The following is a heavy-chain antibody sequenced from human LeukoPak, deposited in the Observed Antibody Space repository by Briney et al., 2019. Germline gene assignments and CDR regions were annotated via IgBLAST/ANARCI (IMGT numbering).Heavy chain of an antibody. Sequence: GGSLRLSCAASGFTFNNYAMNSVRQAPGKGLEWVSVISGSGGSTVYADSVKGRFTISRDNSKNTLNLQMNSLRAEDTGVYHCAKGHGEYCGAGCYSRVLDFWGQGTLVTVSS. CDR1: GFTFNNYA. CDR3: AKGHGEYCGAGCYSRVLDF. CDR2: ISGSGGST. V-gene: IGHV3-23*01. J-gene: IGHJ4*02. D-gene: IGHD2-21*01.